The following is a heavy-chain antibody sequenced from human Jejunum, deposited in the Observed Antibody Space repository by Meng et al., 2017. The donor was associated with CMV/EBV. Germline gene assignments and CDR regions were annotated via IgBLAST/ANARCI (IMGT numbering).Heavy chain of an antibody. CDR3: ARGTGAGNY. Sequence: QVQLVQSGAEVKRPGAAVKVSCKASGYTFTGYYMQWVRQAPGQGPEWMGRISVKNGEAKYPQNFQGRVTMTTDTTTNTAYMDLRSLRSDDTAVYYCARGTGAGNYWGPGTLVTVSS. CDR1: GYTFTGYY. D-gene: IGHD1-26*01. V-gene: IGHV1-18*01. CDR2: ISVKNGEA. J-gene: IGHJ4*02.